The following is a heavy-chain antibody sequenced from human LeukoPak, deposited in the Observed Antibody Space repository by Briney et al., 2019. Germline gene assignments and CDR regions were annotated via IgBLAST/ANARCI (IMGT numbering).Heavy chain of an antibody. V-gene: IGHV3-74*01. D-gene: IGHD3-16*01. J-gene: IGHJ4*02. Sequence: GGSLRLSCAASGFTFSSYGMHWVRQAPGKGLVWLSCINSDGSRANYADSVKGRFTISRDNVRNALFLQLNGLRVEDMAVYYCAKDNFGAFDYWGQGALVTVSS. CDR1: GFTFSSYG. CDR3: AKDNFGAFDY. CDR2: INSDGSRA.